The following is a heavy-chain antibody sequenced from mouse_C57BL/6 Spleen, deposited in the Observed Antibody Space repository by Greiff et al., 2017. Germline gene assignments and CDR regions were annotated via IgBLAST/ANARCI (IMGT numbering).Heavy chain of an antibody. V-gene: IGHV1-53*01. J-gene: IGHJ2*01. CDR3: TRGGGWCPHLDD. CDR1: GYTFTSYW. CDR2: INPSNGGT. Sequence: QVQLQQPGTELVKPGASVKLSCKASGYTFTSYWMHWVKQRPGQGLEWIGNINPSNGGTNYNEKFKSKATLTVDKSSSTAYMQLSSLTSEASAVXYCTRGGGWCPHLDDWGQGTTVTVSS. D-gene: IGHD1-1*02.